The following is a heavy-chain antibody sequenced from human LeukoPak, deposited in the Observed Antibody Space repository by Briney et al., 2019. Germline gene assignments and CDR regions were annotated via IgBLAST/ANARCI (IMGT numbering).Heavy chain of an antibody. CDR3: ARDSYSDYVGDWFDP. D-gene: IGHD4-11*01. CDR2: INPNSGGI. CDR1: GYTFAAYF. Sequence: ASLKVSCKASGYTFAAYFIHWVRQSPSQGLEWMGWINPNSGGIKYAQKFQGRVTVTRDTSISTAYMELSRLRSDDTAVYYCARDSYSDYVGDWFDPWGHGTLVTVSS. J-gene: IGHJ5*02. V-gene: IGHV1-2*02.